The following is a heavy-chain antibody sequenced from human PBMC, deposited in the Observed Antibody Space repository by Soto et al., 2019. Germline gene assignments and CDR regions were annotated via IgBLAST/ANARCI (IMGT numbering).Heavy chain of an antibody. CDR1: GFTFSSYA. D-gene: IGHD2-2*01. J-gene: IGHJ6*03. Sequence: EVQLLESGGGLVQPGGSLRLSCAASGFTFSSYAMSWVRQAPGKGLEWVSAISGSGGSTYYADSVKGRFTISRDNSKNTLYLQMNSLRDDDTAVYYCAKGIPVVPAARGGYYYYDYMDVWGKGTTVTVSS. CDR3: AKGIPVVPAARGGYYYYDYMDV. CDR2: ISGSGGST. V-gene: IGHV3-23*01.